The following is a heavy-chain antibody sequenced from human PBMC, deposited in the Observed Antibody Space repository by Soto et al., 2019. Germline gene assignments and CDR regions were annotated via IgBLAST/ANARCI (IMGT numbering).Heavy chain of an antibody. D-gene: IGHD1-20*01. CDR1: GGTFSSYA. CDR3: ARSRRYNWNGYYYGMDV. V-gene: IGHV1-69*13. Sequence: GASVKVSCKASGGTFSSYAISWVRQAPGQGLEWMGGIIPIFGTANYTQKFQGRVTITADESTSTAYMELSSLRSEDTAVYCCARSRRYNWNGYYYGMDVWGQGTTVTVSS. J-gene: IGHJ6*02. CDR2: IIPIFGTA.